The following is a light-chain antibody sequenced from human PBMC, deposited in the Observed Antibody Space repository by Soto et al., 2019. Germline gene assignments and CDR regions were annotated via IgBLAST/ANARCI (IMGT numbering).Light chain of an antibody. CDR2: EVS. CDR3: SSYTSSTTWV. Sequence: QLVLTQPASVSGSPGQSITISCTGTSSDIGSYNYVSWYQQHPGKAPKLMIYEVSDRPSGVSNRFSGSKSGSTASLTISGLQADDEADYYCSSYTSSTTWVFGGGTKLTVL. CDR1: SSDIGSYNY. J-gene: IGLJ3*02. V-gene: IGLV2-14*01.